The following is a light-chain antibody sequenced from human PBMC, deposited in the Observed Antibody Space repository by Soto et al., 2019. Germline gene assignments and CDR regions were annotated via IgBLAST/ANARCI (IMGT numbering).Light chain of an antibody. CDR2: GAT. Sequence: EIVLTQSPGTLSLSPGERATLSCRASQSVSSSYLAWYQQRRGQAPRLLIYGATSRATGIPERFSGSGSGTDFTLTISRLEPDDFGVYYCQHYSSSRTFGQGTKVDIK. J-gene: IGKJ1*01. CDR1: QSVSSSY. CDR3: QHYSSSRT. V-gene: IGKV3-20*01.